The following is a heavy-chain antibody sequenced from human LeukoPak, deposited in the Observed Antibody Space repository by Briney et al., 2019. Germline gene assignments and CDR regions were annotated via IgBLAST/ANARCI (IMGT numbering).Heavy chain of an antibody. V-gene: IGHV3-30*04. J-gene: IGHJ6*02. CDR2: ISYDGSNK. D-gene: IGHD6-13*01. CDR3: AGECEEYSSSWYVGGYYYYYGMDV. CDR1: GFTFSSYA. Sequence: PGGSLRLSCAASGFTFSSYAMHWVRQAPGKGLEWVAVISYDGSNKYYADSVKGRFTISRDNSKNTLYLQMNSLRAEDTAVYYCAGECEEYSSSWYVGGYYYYYGMDVWGQGTTVTVSS.